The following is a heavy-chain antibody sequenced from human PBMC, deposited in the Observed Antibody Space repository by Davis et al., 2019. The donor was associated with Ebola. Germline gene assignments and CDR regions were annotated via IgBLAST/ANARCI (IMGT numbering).Heavy chain of an antibody. Sequence: SVKVSCKASGGTFSSYAISWVRQAPGQGLEWMGGIIPIFGTANYAQKFQGRVTITADGSTSTAYMELSSLRSEDTAVYYCATRRRGTPGYFDLWGRGTLVTVSS. CDR3: ATRRRGTPGYFDL. V-gene: IGHV1-69*13. CDR2: IIPIFGTA. J-gene: IGHJ2*01. CDR1: GGTFSSYA. D-gene: IGHD1-1*01.